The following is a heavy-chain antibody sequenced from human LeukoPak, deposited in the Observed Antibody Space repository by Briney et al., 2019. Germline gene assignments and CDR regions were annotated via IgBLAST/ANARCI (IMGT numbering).Heavy chain of an antibody. CDR3: ARDVFADSSGGSFDY. V-gene: IGHV3-33*01. D-gene: IGHD3-16*01. CDR1: GFAFDTHG. CDR2: VWYDGSKK. J-gene: IGHJ4*02. Sequence: PGGSLRLSCAASGFAFDTHGMHWVRQAPGKGLEWVAVVWYDGSKKYYADSVKGRFTISRDNSKNTLFLQMNSLGAEDTALYYCARDVFADSSGGSFDYWGQGTLVTVSS.